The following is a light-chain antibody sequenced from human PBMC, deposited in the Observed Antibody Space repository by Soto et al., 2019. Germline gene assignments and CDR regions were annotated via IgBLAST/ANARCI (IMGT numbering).Light chain of an antibody. J-gene: IGLJ1*01. V-gene: IGLV2-14*01. Sequence: QSALTQPASVSGSPGQSITISCTGTSSDVGNYKYVSWYQQHPGKAPKLMVFEVSNRPSGVSYRFSGSKSGNTASLTISGLQAEDEADYFCSSYSISTAYLFGTGTKATVL. CDR3: SSYSISTAYL. CDR1: SSDVGNYKY. CDR2: EVS.